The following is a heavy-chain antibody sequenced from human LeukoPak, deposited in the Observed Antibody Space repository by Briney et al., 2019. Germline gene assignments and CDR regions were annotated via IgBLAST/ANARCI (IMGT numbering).Heavy chain of an antibody. D-gene: IGHD3-10*01. CDR1: GGSISGVSYY. V-gene: IGHV4-61*02. Sequence: PSETLSLTCTVSGGSISGVSYYGSWIRQAAGKGLEWIGRSCTSGSTNYTPSLKSPVTISVDTSKNQLSLKLSSVTAADTAVYYCARLTGTWFDHWGQGTLVTVSS. J-gene: IGHJ5*02. CDR2: SCTSGST. CDR3: ARLTGTWFDH.